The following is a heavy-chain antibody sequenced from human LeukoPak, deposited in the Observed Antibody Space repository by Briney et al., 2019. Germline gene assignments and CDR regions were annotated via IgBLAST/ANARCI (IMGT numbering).Heavy chain of an antibody. CDR1: DGSISSYY. D-gene: IGHD1-26*01. Sequence: SETLSLTCTVSDGSISSYYWSWIRQPAGKGLEWIGRIYTSGSTNYNPSLKSRVTMSLDTSKNQFSLKLSSVTAADTAVYYCARVLGPRIRHYYYYYAMDVWGQGTTVTVSS. CDR2: IYTSGST. V-gene: IGHV4-4*07. CDR3: ARVLGPRIRHYYYYYAMDV. J-gene: IGHJ6*02.